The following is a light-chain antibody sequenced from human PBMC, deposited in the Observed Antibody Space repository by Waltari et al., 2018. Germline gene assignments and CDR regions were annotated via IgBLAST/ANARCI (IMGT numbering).Light chain of an antibody. Sequence: DIQMTQSPSTLSASVGDRVTITCRASQNINYWLAWYQQKPGKAPNLLIYKASSLESGVPSRFSGSGSGTEFTLTISSLQPGDFATYYCQQSYSTPRFTFGPGTKVDIK. CDR1: QNINYW. J-gene: IGKJ3*01. CDR3: QQSYSTPRFT. V-gene: IGKV1-5*03. CDR2: KAS.